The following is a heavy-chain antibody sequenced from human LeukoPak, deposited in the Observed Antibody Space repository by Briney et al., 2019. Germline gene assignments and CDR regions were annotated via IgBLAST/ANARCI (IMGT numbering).Heavy chain of an antibody. Sequence: PGGSLRLSCTASGFTFSINAMSWVRQAPGKGLEWVSGISGSGGSTYYADSVRGRFTISRDNSKNTLYLHVNSLRAEDTAIYYCARGYYYEIIVFSIPFAYWAQGPRFTVPS. V-gene: IGHV3-23*01. CDR1: GFTFSINA. CDR3: ARGYYYEIIVFSIPFAY. J-gene: IGHJ4*02. CDR2: ISGSGGST. D-gene: IGHD3-22*01.